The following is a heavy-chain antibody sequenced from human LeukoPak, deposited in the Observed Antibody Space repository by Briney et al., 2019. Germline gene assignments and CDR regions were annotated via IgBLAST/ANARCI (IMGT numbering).Heavy chain of an antibody. CDR1: GGTFSSYA. CDR2: IIPIFGTA. V-gene: IGHV1-69*05. D-gene: IGHD1-26*01. J-gene: IGHJ4*02. Sequence: ASVKVSCKSSGGTFSSYAISWVRQAPGQGLEWMGRIIPIFGTANYAQKFQGRVTITTDESTSTAYMELSSLRSEDTAVYYCARDSGSYAFDYWGQGTLVTVSS. CDR3: ARDSGSYAFDY.